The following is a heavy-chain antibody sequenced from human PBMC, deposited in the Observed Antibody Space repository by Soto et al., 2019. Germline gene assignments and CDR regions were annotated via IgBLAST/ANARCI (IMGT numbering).Heavy chain of an antibody. D-gene: IGHD3-10*01. CDR3: ARDYYGAGSQYDYYGMEV. CDR1: GDSITSGGYY. J-gene: IGHJ6*02. CDR2: IYHSGGA. Sequence: SETLSLTCTVSGDSITSGGYYWSWLRQPPGKGLEWIGYIYHSGGASYNPSLRGRAVISIDTSKNQFSLRWNAVTAADTATYYCARDYYGAGSQYDYYGMEVWGQGTTVTVSS. V-gene: IGHV4-30-2*05.